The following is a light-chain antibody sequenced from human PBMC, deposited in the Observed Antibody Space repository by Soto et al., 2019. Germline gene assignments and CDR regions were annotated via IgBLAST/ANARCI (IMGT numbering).Light chain of an antibody. Sequence: QSALTQPPSASGSLGQSVTISCTGTSSDVGGYNYVSWYQQHPGKAPKVLIYDVSQRPSGVPERFSGSKSGNTASLTVSGLQAEDEADYYCTSYGGSNNLIFGGGTKLTVL. V-gene: IGLV2-8*01. CDR1: SSDVGGYNY. CDR3: TSYGGSNNLI. CDR2: DVS. J-gene: IGLJ2*01.